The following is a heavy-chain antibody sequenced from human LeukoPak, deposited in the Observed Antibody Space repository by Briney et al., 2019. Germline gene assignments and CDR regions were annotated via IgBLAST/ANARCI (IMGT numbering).Heavy chain of an antibody. D-gene: IGHD6-19*01. V-gene: IGHV3-7*01. J-gene: IGHJ6*02. CDR2: IKQDGSLK. CDR3: SRVLYSSGWVFGGYCAMDV. CDR1: GFTFSSYW. Sequence: GGSLRLSCAASGFTFSSYWMTWVRQAPGKGLEWVANIKQDGSLKYYVDSVKGRFTVSRNNAENSLYLQMNSLRAEDTAVYYCSRVLYSSGWVFGGYCAMDVWGQGTTVTVSS.